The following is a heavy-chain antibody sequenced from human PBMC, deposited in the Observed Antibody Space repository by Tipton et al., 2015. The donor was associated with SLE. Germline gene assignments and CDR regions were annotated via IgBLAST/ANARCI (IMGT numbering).Heavy chain of an antibody. V-gene: IGHV3-48*03. J-gene: IGHJ6*02. CDR3: ARVGTYDYWRGQGMDV. CDR1: GFTFNTYE. D-gene: IGHD3-3*01. CDR2: ISNSGTTI. Sequence: SLRLSCTASGFTFNTYEMNWVRQAPGKGLEWISYISNSGTTIYYADFAKGRFTISRDNAKDSLYLQMNSLRAEDTAIYYCARVGTYDYWRGQGMDVWGQATTVTFSS.